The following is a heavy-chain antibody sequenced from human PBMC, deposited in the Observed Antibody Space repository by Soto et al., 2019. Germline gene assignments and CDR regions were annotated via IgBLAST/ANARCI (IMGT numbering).Heavy chain of an antibody. V-gene: IGHV5-51*01. D-gene: IGHD5-18*01. Sequence: GESLKISCKGSGYSFTSYWIGWVRQMPGKGLEWMGIIYPGDSDTRYSPYFQGQVTISADKSISTAYLQWSSLKASDTAMYYCSRLVCGYSYGSQAYDFYYFMDVWGKGTTVTVS. CDR3: SRLVCGYSYGSQAYDFYYFMDV. CDR1: GYSFTSYW. CDR2: IYPGDSDT. J-gene: IGHJ6*03.